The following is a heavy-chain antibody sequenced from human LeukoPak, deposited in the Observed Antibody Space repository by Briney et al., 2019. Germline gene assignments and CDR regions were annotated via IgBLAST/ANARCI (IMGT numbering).Heavy chain of an antibody. V-gene: IGHV4-34*01. CDR3: ARGLGQYDY. D-gene: IGHD5-24*01. J-gene: IGHJ4*02. CDR2: INHSGST. CDR1: VEPFSNYF. Sequence: SETLSLTCAVYVEPFSNYFWSWIRQSPGKGLEWIGEINHSGSTNYNSSLTSRVTISVDTSKHQFPLNLSSVTAADTAIYYCARGLGQYDYWGQGTLVTVSS.